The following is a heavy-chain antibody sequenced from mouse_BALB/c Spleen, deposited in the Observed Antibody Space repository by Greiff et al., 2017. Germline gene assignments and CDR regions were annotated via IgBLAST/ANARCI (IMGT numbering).Heavy chain of an antibody. V-gene: IGHV6-6*02. Sequence: VQLKQSGGGLVQPGGSMKLSCVASGFTFSNYWMNWVRQSPEKGLEWVAEIRLKSNNYATHYAESVKGRFTISRDDSKSSVYLQMNNLRAEDTGIYYCTRDSYYGSSYGFAYWGQGTLVTVSA. CDR1: GFTFSNYW. J-gene: IGHJ3*01. CDR2: IRLKSNNYAT. D-gene: IGHD1-1*01. CDR3: TRDSYYGSSYGFAY.